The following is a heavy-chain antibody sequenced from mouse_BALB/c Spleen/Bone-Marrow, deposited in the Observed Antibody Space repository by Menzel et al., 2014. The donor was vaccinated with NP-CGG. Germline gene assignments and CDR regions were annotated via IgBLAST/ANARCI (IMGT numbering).Heavy chain of an antibody. CDR3: VSHGSWFAY. CDR2: IRSKSNNYAT. V-gene: IGHV10-1*02. J-gene: IGHJ3*01. CDR1: GFTFNTYA. Sequence: DVKVEESGGGLVQPKGSLKLSCAASGFTFNTYAMNWVRQAPGKGLEWVARIRSKSNNYATYYADSVKDRFTISRDDSQSMLYLQMNNLKTGDTAMYYCVSHGSWFAYWGQGTLVTVSA.